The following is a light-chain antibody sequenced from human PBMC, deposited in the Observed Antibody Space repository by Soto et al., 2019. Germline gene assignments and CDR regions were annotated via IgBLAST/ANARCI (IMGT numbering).Light chain of an antibody. CDR2: DAS. J-gene: IGKJ1*01. CDR1: QSVSGY. CDR3: QQYGSSRT. V-gene: IGKV3-20*01. Sequence: EIVLTQSPATLSFSPGERATLSCRASQSVSGYLAWYQQKPGQAPRLLIYDASKRATGIPARFSGSGFGTDFTLTISRLEPEDFAVYYCQQYGSSRTFGQGTKVDIK.